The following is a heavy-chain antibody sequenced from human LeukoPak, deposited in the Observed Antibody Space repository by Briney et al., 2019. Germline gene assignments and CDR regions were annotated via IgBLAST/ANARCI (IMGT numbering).Heavy chain of an antibody. CDR3: ARLWATGPPFDY. D-gene: IGHD5-12*01. CDR1: GGTFSSYA. CDR2: IIPILGIA. J-gene: IGHJ4*02. V-gene: IGHV1-69*04. Sequence: SVKVSCKASGGTFSSYAISWVRQAPGRGLEWMGRIIPILGIANYAQKFQGRVTITADKSTSTAYMELSSLRSEDTAVYYCARLWATGPPFDYWGQGTLVTVSS.